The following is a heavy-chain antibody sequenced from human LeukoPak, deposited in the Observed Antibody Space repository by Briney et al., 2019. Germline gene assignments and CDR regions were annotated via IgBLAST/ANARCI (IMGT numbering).Heavy chain of an antibody. V-gene: IGHV5-51*01. CDR3: ARQQVPLEYAYDV. J-gene: IGHJ3*01. CDR1: GYSFTTYW. CDR2: ICPGDSDT. Sequence: GESLKISCKGSGYSFTTYWIGWVRQMPGKGLEWMGIICPGDSDTRYSPSFKGQVTISADKSISTAYLQWSSLKASDTAMYYCARQQVPLEYAYDVWGQGTMVTVSS.